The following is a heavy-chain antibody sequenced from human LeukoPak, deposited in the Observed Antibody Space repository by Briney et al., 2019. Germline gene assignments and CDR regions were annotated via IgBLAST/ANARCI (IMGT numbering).Heavy chain of an antibody. J-gene: IGHJ4*02. CDR2: FDPEDGET. CDR1: GYTLTELS. CDR3: ATEPRGYGGNSDNY. V-gene: IGHV1-24*01. Sequence: GASVKVSCKVSGYTLTELSMHWVRQAPGKGLEWMGGFDPEDGETIYAQKFQGRVTMTEDTSTDTAYVELSSLRSEDTAVYYCATEPRGYGGNSDNYWGQGTLVTVSS. D-gene: IGHD4-23*01.